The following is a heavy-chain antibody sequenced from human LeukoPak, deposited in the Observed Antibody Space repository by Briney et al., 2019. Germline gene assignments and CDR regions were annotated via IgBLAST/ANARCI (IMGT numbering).Heavy chain of an antibody. J-gene: IGHJ6*03. Sequence: GGSLRLSCAASGFTFSSYAMSWVRQAPGKGLEWVSYISSSSSTIYYADSVKGRFTISRDNAKNSLYLQMNSLRAEDTAVYYCARGYGYSYGYPYYMDVWGKGTTITVSS. V-gene: IGHV3-48*01. CDR2: ISSSSSTI. D-gene: IGHD5-18*01. CDR3: ARGYGYSYGYPYYMDV. CDR1: GFTFSSYA.